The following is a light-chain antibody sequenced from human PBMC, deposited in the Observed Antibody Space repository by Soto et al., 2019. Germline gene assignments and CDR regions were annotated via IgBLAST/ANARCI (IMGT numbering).Light chain of an antibody. CDR3: CSYAGSYIWL. CDR2: DVT. V-gene: IGLV2-11*01. J-gene: IGLJ3*02. CDR1: SSDVGGYNY. Sequence: QSVLTQPRSVSGSPGQSVTISCTGTSSDVGGYNYVSWYQQHPGEAPKLMIYDVTKRPSGVPDRLSGSKSGNTASLTIIGLQAEDQADYYCCSYAGSYIWLFGGGTKVTFL.